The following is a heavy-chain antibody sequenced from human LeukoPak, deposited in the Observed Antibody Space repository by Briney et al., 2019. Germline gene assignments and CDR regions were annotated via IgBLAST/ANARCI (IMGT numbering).Heavy chain of an antibody. CDR2: IYYSGST. V-gene: IGHV4-30-4*08. CDR1: GGSISSGDYY. J-gene: IGHJ3*02. Sequence: SQTLSLTCTGSGGSISSGDYYWSWIRQPPGKGLEWIGYIYYSGSTYYNPSLKSRVTISIDTSKNQFSLKLSSVTAADTAVYYCARVGYDSSGQHAFDIWGQGTMVTVSS. D-gene: IGHD3-22*01. CDR3: ARVGYDSSGQHAFDI.